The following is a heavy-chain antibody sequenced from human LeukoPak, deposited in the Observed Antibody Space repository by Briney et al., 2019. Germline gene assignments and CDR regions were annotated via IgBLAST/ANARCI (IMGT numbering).Heavy chain of an antibody. D-gene: IGHD1-26*01. V-gene: IGHV5-51*01. CDR2: IYPGDSDA. CDR1: GYTFATYW. Sequence: PGESLQISCKASGYTFATYWIGWVRPLPGKGLEGMGIIYPGDSDARYSPSFQGQVTISADKSISTAYLQWSSLKASDSAMYYCARLRGSSLSYFDYWGQGTLVTVSS. CDR3: ARLRGSSLSYFDY. J-gene: IGHJ4*02.